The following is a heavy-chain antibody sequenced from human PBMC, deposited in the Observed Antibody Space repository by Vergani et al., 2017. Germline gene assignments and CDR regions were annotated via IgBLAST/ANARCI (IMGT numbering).Heavy chain of an antibody. CDR1: GGSISSSSNY. CDR3: ASTTRRDGYNFDY. D-gene: IGHD5-24*01. V-gene: IGHV4-39*07. CDR2: IYYSGST. Sequence: QLQLQESGPGLVKPSETLSLTCTVSGGSISSSSNYWGGIRQPPGKGLEWIGSIYYSGSTYYNPSLKSRVTISVDTSKNQFSLKLSSVTAADTAVYYCASTTRRDGYNFDYWGQGTLVTVSS. J-gene: IGHJ4*02.